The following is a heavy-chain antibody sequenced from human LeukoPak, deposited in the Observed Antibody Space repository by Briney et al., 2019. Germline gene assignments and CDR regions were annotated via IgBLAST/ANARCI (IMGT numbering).Heavy chain of an antibody. V-gene: IGHV4-4*02. CDR1: GDSMSSNNW. CDR2: IYHSGST. CDR3: ARAITNDYLDY. Sequence: SETLSLTCAVSGDSMSSNNWWNWVRQPPGKGLEWIGEIYHSGSTNYNPSLKSRVTISIDKSKNQFSLNLSSVTAADTAVYYCARAITNDYLDYWGQGTLVTVSS. J-gene: IGHJ4*02. D-gene: IGHD4/OR15-4a*01.